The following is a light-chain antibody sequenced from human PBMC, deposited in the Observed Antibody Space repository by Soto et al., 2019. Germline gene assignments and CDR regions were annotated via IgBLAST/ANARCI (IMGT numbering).Light chain of an antibody. CDR1: TSNIGNNY. J-gene: IGLJ3*02. V-gene: IGLV1-51*01. CDR3: GTWDSSLSAGV. Sequence: QSVLTQPPSVSAASGQKVTISCSGRTSNIGNNYVYWYQQLPGTAPKLLIYENNKRASGIPDRFSGSKSGTSATLGITGLQTGDEADYYCGTWDSSLSAGVFGEGTKLTVL. CDR2: ENN.